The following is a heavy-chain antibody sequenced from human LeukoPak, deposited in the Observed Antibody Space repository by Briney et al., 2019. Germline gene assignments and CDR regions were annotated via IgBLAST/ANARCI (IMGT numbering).Heavy chain of an antibody. V-gene: IGHV1-2*02. J-gene: IGHJ4*02. CDR2: INPNSGGT. Sequence: GASVKVSCKASGYTFTGYYMHWVRQAPGQGLEWMGWINPNSGGTNYAQKFQGRVTMTRETSISTAYMELSRLTSDDSAVYYCARERDGGSCSLDSWGQGTLVTVSS. D-gene: IGHD2-15*01. CDR1: GYTFTGYY. CDR3: ARERDGGSCSLDS.